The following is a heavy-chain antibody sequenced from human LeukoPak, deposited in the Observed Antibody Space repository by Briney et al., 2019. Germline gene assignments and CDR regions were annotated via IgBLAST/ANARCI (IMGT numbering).Heavy chain of an antibody. D-gene: IGHD2-2*01. Sequence: SETLSLTCTVSGGSISSTSNYWGWIRQPPGTGLECIGSINYSGNTYYSTSLKSRVTISVDTSKNQLSLKLNSVTAADTAVYYCAKGFYIVEVPAAHPYFDYWGQGTLVTVSS. V-gene: IGHV4-39*01. CDR2: INYSGNT. CDR3: AKGFYIVEVPAAHPYFDY. CDR1: GGSISSTSNY. J-gene: IGHJ4*02.